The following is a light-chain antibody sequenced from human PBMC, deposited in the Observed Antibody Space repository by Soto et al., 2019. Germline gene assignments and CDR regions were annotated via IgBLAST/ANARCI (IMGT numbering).Light chain of an antibody. Sequence: EIVLTQSPGTLSLSPGERVTLSCRASQSVISSHSSYLAWYQQKPGQAPRLLIYDASSRATGIPDRFSGSGYGTDFNLTISRLEPEDFAVYYCHHYGSTPIFTFGPGTKVDIK. CDR2: DAS. CDR3: HHYGSTPIFT. J-gene: IGKJ3*01. CDR1: QSVISSHSSY. V-gene: IGKV3-20*01.